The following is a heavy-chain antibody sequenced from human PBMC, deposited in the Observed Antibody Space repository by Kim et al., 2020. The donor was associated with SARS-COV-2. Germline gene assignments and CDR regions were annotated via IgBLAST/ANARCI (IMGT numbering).Heavy chain of an antibody. CDR2: INHSGST. CDR3: ARDYDGSGSYYNYYYYYGMDV. J-gene: IGHJ6*02. D-gene: IGHD3-10*01. V-gene: IGHV4-34*01. Sequence: SETLSLTCAVYGGSFSGYYWSWIRQPPGKGLEWIGEINHSGSTNYNPSLKSRVTISVDTSKNQFSLKLSSVTAADTAVYYCARDYDGSGSYYNYYYYYGMDVWGQGTTVTVSS. CDR1: GGSFSGYY.